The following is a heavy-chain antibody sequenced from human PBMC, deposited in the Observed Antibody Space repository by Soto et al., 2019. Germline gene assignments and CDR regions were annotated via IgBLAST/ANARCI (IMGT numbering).Heavy chain of an antibody. CDR2: INTSGGST. J-gene: IGHJ4*02. Sequence: STKASCKASGYTFTIYYMHCLRQAPGQGLEWMGIINTSGGSTSYAQKFRGRVTMTRDTSINTAYMELTTLTSDDTAFYYCARGVSAGVDYWGQGTLVTVSS. V-gene: IGHV1-46*01. D-gene: IGHD1-26*01. CDR1: GYTFTIYY. CDR3: ARGVSAGVDY.